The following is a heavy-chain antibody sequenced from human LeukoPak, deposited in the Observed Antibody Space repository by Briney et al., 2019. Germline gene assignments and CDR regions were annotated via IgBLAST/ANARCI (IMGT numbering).Heavy chain of an antibody. J-gene: IGHJ3*02. CDR1: GFTFSDYY. Sequence: GRSLRLSCAASGFTFSDYYMSWIRQAPGKGLEWVSYISSSGSTIYYADSVKGRFTISRDNAKNSLYLQMNSLRAEDTAVYYCARGPAAAMHDAFDIWGQGTMVTVSS. CDR3: ARGPAAAMHDAFDI. D-gene: IGHD2-2*01. V-gene: IGHV3-11*04. CDR2: ISSSGSTI.